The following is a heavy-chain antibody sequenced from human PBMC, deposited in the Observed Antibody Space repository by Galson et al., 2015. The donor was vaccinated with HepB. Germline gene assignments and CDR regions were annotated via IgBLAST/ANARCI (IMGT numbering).Heavy chain of an antibody. J-gene: IGHJ5*02. Sequence: SLRLSCAASGFDFNDSSMHWVRQSPGKGLEWVAGISFDGRNSYYADSVKGRFIISRDSSKKTVYLQMNILRSKDTAVYYCARSAAGRTATTTLAWGQGILVTVSS. CDR2: ISFDGRNS. D-gene: IGHD4-17*01. V-gene: IGHV3-30-3*01. CDR1: GFDFNDSS. CDR3: ARSAAGRTATTTLA.